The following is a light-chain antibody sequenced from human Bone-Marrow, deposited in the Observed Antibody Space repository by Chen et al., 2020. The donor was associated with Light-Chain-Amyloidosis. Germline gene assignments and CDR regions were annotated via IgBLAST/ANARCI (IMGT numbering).Light chain of an antibody. V-gene: IGLV2-14*03. J-gene: IGLJ3*02. CDR2: DVS. Sequence: QSALPQPASVSGSPGPSVTISCTGSNSDVGAHKYVSWYQQSPGKAPKLIIYDVSDRPAGLSYRFSGSKSGNTASLTIYVLQAEDEADYYGGSYTNTNTLVFGGGTKLTVL. CDR1: NSDVGAHKY. CDR3: GSYTNTNTLV.